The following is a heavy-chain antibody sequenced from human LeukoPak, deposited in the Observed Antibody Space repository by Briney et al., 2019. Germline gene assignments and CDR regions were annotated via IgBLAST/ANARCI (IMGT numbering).Heavy chain of an antibody. Sequence: ASVKVSCKVSGYTLTELSMHWVRQAPGKGLEWMGGFDPEDGETIYAQKFQGRVTMTEDTSIDTAYMELSSLRSEDTAVYYCATAVIVPAAPYYFDYWGQGTLVTVSS. J-gene: IGHJ4*02. V-gene: IGHV1-24*01. CDR3: ATAVIVPAAPYYFDY. CDR2: FDPEDGET. CDR1: GYTLTELS. D-gene: IGHD2-2*01.